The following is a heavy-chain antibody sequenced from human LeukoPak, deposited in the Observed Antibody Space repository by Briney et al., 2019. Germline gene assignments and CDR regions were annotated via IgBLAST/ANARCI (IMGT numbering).Heavy chain of an antibody. CDR1: GCSITTYY. D-gene: IGHD3-10*01. Sequence: PSETLSLTCTVSGCSITTYYWTWIRQPPGKGLEWIGYIYSSGSTNYNPSLKSRVTISVDTSRDQFSLKLSSVTAADTAVYYCARGILWFGEGANWFDPWGQGTLVTVSS. V-gene: IGHV4-59*01. J-gene: IGHJ5*02. CDR3: ARGILWFGEGANWFDP. CDR2: IYSSGST.